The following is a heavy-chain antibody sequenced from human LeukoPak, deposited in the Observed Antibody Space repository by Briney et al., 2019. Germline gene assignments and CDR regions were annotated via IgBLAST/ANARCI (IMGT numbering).Heavy chain of an antibody. CDR1: GGSISNSNYY. D-gene: IGHD3-22*01. CDR3: ARSYDSSDNYYVY. CDR2: IYYSGST. Sequence: PSETLSLTCTVSGGSISNSNYYWSWIRQPPGKGLEWIGYIYYSGSTKYNPSLKSRVTISVDTSKNQFSLKLSSVSAADTAVYYCARSYDSSDNYYVYWGQGTLVTVSS. V-gene: IGHV4-61*01. J-gene: IGHJ4*02.